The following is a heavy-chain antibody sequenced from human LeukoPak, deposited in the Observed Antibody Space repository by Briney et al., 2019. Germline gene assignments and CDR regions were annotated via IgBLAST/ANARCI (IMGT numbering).Heavy chain of an antibody. J-gene: IGHJ4*02. CDR2: IKQDASEI. D-gene: IGHD3-10*01. V-gene: IGHV3-7*01. CDR3: ATDGGPFDN. Sequence: PGGSLRLSCAVSGVPISGYWMSWVRQAPGKGLEWVANIKQDASEIYYVGSVKGRLTISRDNAKNSVFLQMNSLRAEDTAVYYCATDGGPFDNWGQGILVTVSS. CDR1: GVPISGYW.